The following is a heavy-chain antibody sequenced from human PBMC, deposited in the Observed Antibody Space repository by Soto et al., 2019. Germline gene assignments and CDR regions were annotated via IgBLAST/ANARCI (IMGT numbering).Heavy chain of an antibody. D-gene: IGHD3-3*01. CDR3: AKVIVSTYYDFWSAPDNAFDI. CDR2: IYYSGST. V-gene: IGHV4-59*01. Sequence: SETLSLTCTVSGGSISSYYWSWIRQPPGKGLEWIGYIYYSGSTNYNPSLKSRVTISVDTSKNQYSLKLSSVTAADTAVYYCAKVIVSTYYDFWSAPDNAFDIWGQGTMVTVSS. CDR1: GGSISSYY. J-gene: IGHJ3*02.